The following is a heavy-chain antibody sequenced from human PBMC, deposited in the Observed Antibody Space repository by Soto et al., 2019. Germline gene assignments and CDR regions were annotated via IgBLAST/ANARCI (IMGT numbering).Heavy chain of an antibody. CDR2: IYWDDDK. CDR1: GFSLSTSGVG. D-gene: IGHD6-6*01. CDR3: AHSRPPRLLDY. Sequence: QITLKESGPTLVKPTQTLTLTCTFSGFSLSTSGVGVGWIRQPPGKALEWLALIYWDDDKRYSSSLNSRLTITKDTSTNQVVLTMTHMDPVDTATYYCAHSRPPRLLDYWGQGTLVTVSS. V-gene: IGHV2-5*02. J-gene: IGHJ4*02.